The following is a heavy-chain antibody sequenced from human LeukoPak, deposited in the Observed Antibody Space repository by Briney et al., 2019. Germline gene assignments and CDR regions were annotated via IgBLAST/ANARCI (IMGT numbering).Heavy chain of an antibody. Sequence: GGSLRLSCAASGFTFSGSAMHWVRQASGKGLEWVGRIRSKANSYATAYAASVKGRFTISRGDSKNTAYLQMNSLKTEDTAVYYCTRLSGPATPHYGDYFDYWGQGTLVTVSS. D-gene: IGHD4-17*01. CDR3: TRLSGPATPHYGDYFDY. CDR2: IRSKANSYAT. J-gene: IGHJ4*02. CDR1: GFTFSGSA. V-gene: IGHV3-73*01.